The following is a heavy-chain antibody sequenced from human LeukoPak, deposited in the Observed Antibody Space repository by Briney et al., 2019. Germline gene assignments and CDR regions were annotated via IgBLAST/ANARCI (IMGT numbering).Heavy chain of an antibody. J-gene: IGHJ5*02. D-gene: IGHD6-13*01. CDR1: GGSISSYY. V-gene: IGHV4-59*01. CDR2: NYYSGST. Sequence: SETLSLTCTVSGGSISSYYWSWIRQPPGKGLEWIGYNYYSGSTNYNPSLKSRVTISVDTSKNQFSLKLSSVTAADTAVYYCAREVLEIAAAGPYNNWFDPWGQGTLVTVSS. CDR3: AREVLEIAAAGPYNNWFDP.